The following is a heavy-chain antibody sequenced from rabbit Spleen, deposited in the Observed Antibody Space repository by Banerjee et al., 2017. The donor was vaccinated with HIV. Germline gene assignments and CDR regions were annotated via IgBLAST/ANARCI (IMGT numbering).Heavy chain of an antibody. D-gene: IGHD8-1*01. CDR2: IYTGDGST. CDR1: GFSFSNKA. Sequence: QEQLVESGGGLVKPEGSLKLSCTASGFSFSNKAVMCWVRQAPGKGLEWIGCIYTGDGSTYYASWAKGRFTITRSTSLNTVTLQLNSLTAADTATYFCARDGAGGSYFALWGQGTLVTVS. CDR3: ARDGAGGSYFAL. J-gene: IGHJ3*01. V-gene: IGHV1S47*01.